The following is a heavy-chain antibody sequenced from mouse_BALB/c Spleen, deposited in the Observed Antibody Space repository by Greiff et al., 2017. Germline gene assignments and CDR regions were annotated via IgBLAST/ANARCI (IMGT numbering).Heavy chain of an antibody. Sequence: EVMLVESGGDLVKPGGSPKLSCAASGFTFSSYGMSWVRQTPDKRLEWVATISSGGSYTYYPDSVKGRFTISRDNAKNTLYLQMSSLKSEDTAMYYCARRAGESYGDMDVWGAGTTVTVSS. J-gene: IGHJ1*01. CDR1: GFTFSSYG. D-gene: IGHD3-3*01. V-gene: IGHV5-6*02. CDR3: ARRAGESYGDMDV. CDR2: ISSGGSYT.